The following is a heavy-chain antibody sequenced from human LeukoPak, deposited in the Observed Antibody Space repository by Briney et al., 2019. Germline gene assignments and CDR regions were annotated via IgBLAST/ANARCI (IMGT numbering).Heavy chain of an antibody. Sequence: GGSLRLSCAASGFTFSSYAMHWVRQAPGKGLEYVSAISSNGGSTYYANSVKGRFTISRDNSKNTLYLQMVSLRAEDMAVYYCASVARGFYYYYYYMDVWGKGTTVTVCS. J-gene: IGHJ6*03. CDR1: GFTFSSYA. CDR2: ISSNGGST. CDR3: ASVARGFYYYYYYMDV. D-gene: IGHD3-10*01. V-gene: IGHV3-64*01.